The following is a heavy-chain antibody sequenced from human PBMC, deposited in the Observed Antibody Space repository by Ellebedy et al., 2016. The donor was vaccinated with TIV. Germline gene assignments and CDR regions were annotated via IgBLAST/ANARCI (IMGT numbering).Heavy chain of an antibody. CDR3: TRATSGFDL. Sequence: GESLKISCAASGFTFSSHDMHWVRQAPGKGLECVSAIGTAGDTYYPDSVRGRFTISRENAKNSLYLQMNSLRAEDTAVYYCTRATSGFDLWGRGTLVTVSS. J-gene: IGHJ2*01. V-gene: IGHV3-13*01. CDR1: GFTFSSHD. CDR2: IGTAGDT. D-gene: IGHD6-19*01.